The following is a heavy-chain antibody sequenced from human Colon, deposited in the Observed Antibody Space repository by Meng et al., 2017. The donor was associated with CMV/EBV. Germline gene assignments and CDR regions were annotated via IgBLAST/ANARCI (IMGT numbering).Heavy chain of an antibody. D-gene: IGHD3-3*02. V-gene: IGHV3-21*01. CDR1: GFTVSSNY. Sequence: GESLKISCAASGFTVSSNYMSWVRQAPGKGLEWVSSINYRGSDIYYADSVKGRFTISRDNAKNSLYLQLNSLRAEDTAVYYCARGGGAFFYYFDYWGQGTLVTVSS. CDR3: ARGGGAFFYYFDY. CDR2: INYRGSDI. J-gene: IGHJ4*02.